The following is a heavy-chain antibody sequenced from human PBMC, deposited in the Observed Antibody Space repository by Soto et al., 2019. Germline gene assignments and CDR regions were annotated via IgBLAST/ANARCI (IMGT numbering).Heavy chain of an antibody. D-gene: IGHD3-3*01. CDR1: GGSISSGGYY. V-gene: IGHV4-31*03. CDR2: IYYSGST. Sequence: SETLSLTCTVSGGSISSGGYYWSWIRQHPGKGLEWIGYIYYSGSTYYNPSLKSRVTISVDTSKNQFSLKLSSVTAADTAVYYCARGSLNFWSGRSPYYFDYWGQGTLVTVSS. CDR3: ARGSLNFWSGRSPYYFDY. J-gene: IGHJ4*02.